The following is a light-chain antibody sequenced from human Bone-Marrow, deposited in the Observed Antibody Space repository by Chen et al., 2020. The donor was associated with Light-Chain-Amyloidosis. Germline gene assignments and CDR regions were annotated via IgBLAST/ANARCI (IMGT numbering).Light chain of an antibody. CDR3: APWEDRLKGWV. J-gene: IGLJ3*02. CDR2: ETN. V-gene: IGLV1-44*01. CDR1: RSNVGANG. Sequence: QSVLTQPPSASGTPGQRVTISCSGGRSNVGANGVNWYQQLPGAAPKLLIFETNRRPSGVPDRFSGSKSGTSATRAIGDLQSEDESHYYCAPWEDRLKGWVFGGGTSLTVL.